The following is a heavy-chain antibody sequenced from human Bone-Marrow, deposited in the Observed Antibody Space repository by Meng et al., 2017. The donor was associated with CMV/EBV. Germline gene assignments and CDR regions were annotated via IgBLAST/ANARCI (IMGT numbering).Heavy chain of an antibody. Sequence: GESLKISCAASGFSFSSYAMTWVRQAPGKGLEWVSVIYSGGSSTYYADSVKGRFTISRDNAKNSLYLQMNSLRAEDTAVYYCARGRYSSSWYVSGSYYYYYYGMDVWGQGTTVTVSS. D-gene: IGHD6-13*01. CDR2: IYSGGSST. CDR1: GFSFSSYA. J-gene: IGHJ6*02. V-gene: IGHV3-23*03. CDR3: ARGRYSSSWYVSGSYYYYYYGMDV.